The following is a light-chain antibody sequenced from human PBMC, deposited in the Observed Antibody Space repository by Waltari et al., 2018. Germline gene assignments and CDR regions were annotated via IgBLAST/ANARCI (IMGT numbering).Light chain of an antibody. CDR2: RNN. CDR3: AAWDDSLRGPV. J-gene: IGLJ3*02. V-gene: IGLV1-47*01. CDR1: SSNLGRNF. Sequence: QSVLTQAPSASGTPGQRVTISCSGSSSNLGRNFVFWYQLLPGMAPKLLIFRNNPRPSGVPGRFSGSKSGTSASLAISGLRSEDEADYSCAAWDDSLRGPVFGTGTKLTVL.